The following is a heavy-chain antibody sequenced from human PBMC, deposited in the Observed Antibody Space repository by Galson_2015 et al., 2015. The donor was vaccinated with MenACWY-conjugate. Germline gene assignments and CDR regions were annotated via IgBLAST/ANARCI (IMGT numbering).Heavy chain of an antibody. D-gene: IGHD2-15*01. CDR2: ISGSGGST. CDR1: GFTFSSYA. V-gene: IGHV3-23*01. Sequence: SLRLSCAASGFTFSSYAMSWVRQAPGKGLEWVSAISGSGGSTYYADSVKGRFTISRDNSKNTLYLQMNSLRAEDTAVYYCAKDRSPHVVVVAATTYWGRGTLVTVSS. J-gene: IGHJ4*02. CDR3: AKDRSPHVVVVAATTY.